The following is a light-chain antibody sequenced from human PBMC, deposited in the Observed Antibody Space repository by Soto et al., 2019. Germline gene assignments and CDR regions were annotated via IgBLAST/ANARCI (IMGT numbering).Light chain of an antibody. V-gene: IGKV1-39*01. CDR3: QQSLTTPLT. CDR2: AAS. J-gene: IGKJ4*01. Sequence: DIQMTQSPSSLSASVGDRVTIICRASQSISIYLNWYQQKPGKAPKLLIYAASSLQSGVPSRFGGSGSGTDFTLTISSLQREDLATYYCQQSLTTPLTFGGGTKVEIK. CDR1: QSISIY.